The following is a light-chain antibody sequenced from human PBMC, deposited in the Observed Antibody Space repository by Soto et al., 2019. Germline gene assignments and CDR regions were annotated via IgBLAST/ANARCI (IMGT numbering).Light chain of an antibody. CDR1: QIVSSSF. Sequence: ETVLTQSPGTLSLSPGERGTLSCMAIQIVSSSFLAWYHQKPGQSPSLLIYGASSRATGIPDRFSGSGSGTDFTLTISRLEPEDFAVYYCPQYDRPLTVGGGTQVEIK. J-gene: IGKJ4*01. CDR3: PQYDRPLT. V-gene: IGKV3-20*01. CDR2: GAS.